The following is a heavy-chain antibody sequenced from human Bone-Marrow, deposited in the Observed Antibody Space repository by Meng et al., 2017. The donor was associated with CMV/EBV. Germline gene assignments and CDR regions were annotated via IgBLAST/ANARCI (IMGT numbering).Heavy chain of an antibody. Sequence: GESLKISCAASGFTFSTYSMNWVRQAPGKGLEWVSSISSSSSYIYYADSVKGRFTISRENAKNSLYLQMNSLRAGDTAVYYCARIHYYYGMDVWGQGTTVTVSS. CDR2: ISSSSSYI. CDR3: ARIHYYYGMDV. J-gene: IGHJ6*02. CDR1: GFTFSTYS. V-gene: IGHV3-21*01.